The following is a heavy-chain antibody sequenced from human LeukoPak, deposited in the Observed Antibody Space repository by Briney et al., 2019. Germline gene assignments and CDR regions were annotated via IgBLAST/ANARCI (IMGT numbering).Heavy chain of an antibody. CDR2: IDTSSTTK. CDR3: ARDVGTYYYDSSGYPLDY. D-gene: IGHD3-22*01. CDR1: GFSFSSSG. Sequence: GGSLRLSCAASGFSFSSSGMNWVRQAPGKGLEWVSYIDTSSTTKNYADSVKGRFTISRDNAKNSLYLQMNSLRVEDTAVYYCARDVGTYYYDSSGYPLDYWGQGTLVTVSS. V-gene: IGHV3-48*01. J-gene: IGHJ4*02.